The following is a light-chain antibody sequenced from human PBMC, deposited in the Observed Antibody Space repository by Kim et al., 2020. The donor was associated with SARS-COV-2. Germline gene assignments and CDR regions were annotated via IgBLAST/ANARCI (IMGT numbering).Light chain of an antibody. CDR1: SLRSYY. Sequence: SSELTQDPAVSVALGQTVRITCQGDSLRSYYASWYQQKPGQAPVLVIYGKNNRPSGIPDRFSGSSSGNTASLTITGAQAEDEADYYCNSRDSSGNPPPVF. CDR3: NSRDSSGNPPPV. J-gene: IGLJ2*01. V-gene: IGLV3-19*01. CDR2: GKN.